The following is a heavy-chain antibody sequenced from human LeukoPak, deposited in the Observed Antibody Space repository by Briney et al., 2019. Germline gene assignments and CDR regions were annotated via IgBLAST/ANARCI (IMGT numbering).Heavy chain of an antibody. CDR2: IYSGGST. J-gene: IGHJ4*02. V-gene: IGHV3-53*01. Sequence: GGSLRLSCAAFGFTVSSNYMSWVRQAPGKGLEWVSIIYSGGSTYFADSVKGRFTISRDNSKNTLYLQMNSLRAEDTAVYYCASSSGSRWYFDYWGQGTLVTVSS. CDR1: GFTVSSNY. CDR3: ASSSGSRWYFDY. D-gene: IGHD3-22*01.